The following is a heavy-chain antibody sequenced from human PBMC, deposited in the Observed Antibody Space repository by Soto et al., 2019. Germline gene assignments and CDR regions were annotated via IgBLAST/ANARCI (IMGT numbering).Heavy chain of an antibody. CDR3: AREKAGIAAAIDAFDI. D-gene: IGHD6-13*01. Sequence: SETLSLTCTVSGGSISSYYWSWIRQPPGKGLEWIGYIYYSGSTNYNPSLKRRLTISVDTSKNQFSLKLTSVTAADTAVYYCAREKAGIAAAIDAFDIWGQGTMVTVSS. CDR2: IYYSGST. V-gene: IGHV4-59*01. J-gene: IGHJ3*02. CDR1: GGSISSYY.